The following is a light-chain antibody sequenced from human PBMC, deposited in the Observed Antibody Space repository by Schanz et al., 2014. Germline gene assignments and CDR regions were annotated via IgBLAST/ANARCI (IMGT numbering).Light chain of an antibody. CDR1: SSNIGSNA. J-gene: IGLJ1*01. Sequence: QSVLTHPPSASGTPGQRVTISCSGSSSNIGSNAVNWYQQLPGTAPKLLIYTNNQRASGVPDRFSGSKSGTSASLAISGLQSEDEADYYCAAWDDSLNGYVFGTGTKLTVL. CDR2: TNN. V-gene: IGLV1-44*01. CDR3: AAWDDSLNGYV.